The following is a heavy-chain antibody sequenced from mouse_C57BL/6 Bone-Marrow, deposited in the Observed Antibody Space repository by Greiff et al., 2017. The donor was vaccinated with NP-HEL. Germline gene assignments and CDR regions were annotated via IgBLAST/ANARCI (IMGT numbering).Heavy chain of an antibody. CDR2: IYPRSGNT. V-gene: IGHV1-81*01. CDR3: ASRKGVYSNFDY. J-gene: IGHJ2*01. CDR1: GYTFTSYG. D-gene: IGHD2-5*01. Sequence: VQLQQSGAELARPGASVKLSCKASGYTFTSYGISWVKQRTGQGLEWIGEIYPRSGNTYYNEKFKGKATLTADKSSSTAYMELRSLTSEDSAVYVCASRKGVYSNFDYWGQGTTLTVSS.